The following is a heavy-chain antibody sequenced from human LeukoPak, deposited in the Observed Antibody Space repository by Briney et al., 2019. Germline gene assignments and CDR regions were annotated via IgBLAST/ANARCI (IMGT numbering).Heavy chain of an antibody. Sequence: PSETLSLTCTASGGSISSHYWNWIRQPPGKGLEWIGYIYYSGSTNYNPSLKSRVTISVDTSKNQFSLKLSSVTAADTAVYYCARSRLTGTTNYWGQGTLVTVSS. CDR3: ARSRLTGTTNY. CDR1: GGSISSHY. J-gene: IGHJ4*02. CDR2: IYYSGST. D-gene: IGHD1-7*01. V-gene: IGHV4-59*11.